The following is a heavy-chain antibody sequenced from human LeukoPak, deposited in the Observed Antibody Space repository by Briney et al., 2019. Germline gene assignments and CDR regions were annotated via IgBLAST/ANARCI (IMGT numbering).Heavy chain of an antibody. CDR1: GYTFTSYA. J-gene: IGHJ5*02. V-gene: IGHV7-4-1*02. D-gene: IGHD3-22*01. CDR2: INTNTGNP. Sequence: ASVKVSCKASGYTFTSYAMNWVRQAPGQGLEWMGWINTNTGNPTYAQGFTGRFVFSLDTSVSTAYLQISSLKAEDTAVYYCARGPRLTMIVVVTRGWFDPWGQGTLVTVSS. CDR3: ARGPRLTMIVVVTRGWFDP.